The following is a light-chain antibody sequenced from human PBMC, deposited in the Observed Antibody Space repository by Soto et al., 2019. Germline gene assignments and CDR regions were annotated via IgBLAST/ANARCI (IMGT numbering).Light chain of an antibody. CDR2: GAS. J-gene: IGKJ1*01. Sequence: EIMMTQSPATLSVSPGERATLSCRASQSVSSNLAWYQQKPGQAPRLLIYGASTRATGIPARFSGSGSGTEFTLTISSLQSEDFAVYYCQQYNNWPPWTFGQGNKVDIK. CDR3: QQYNNWPPWT. CDR1: QSVSSN. V-gene: IGKV3-15*01.